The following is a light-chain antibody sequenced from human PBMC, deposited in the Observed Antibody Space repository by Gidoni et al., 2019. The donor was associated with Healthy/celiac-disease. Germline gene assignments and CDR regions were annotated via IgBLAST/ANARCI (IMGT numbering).Light chain of an antibody. CDR1: QSVSSY. J-gene: IGKJ1*01. V-gene: IGKV3-11*01. CDR2: DAS. CDR3: QRRSNWPPGT. Sequence: EIVLTQSPATLSLSPGARATLSCRASQSVSSYLAWYQQKPGQAPRLLIYDASNRATGIPARFSGSGSGTDFALTISSLEPEDFAVYYCQRRSNWPPGTFGQGTKVEIK.